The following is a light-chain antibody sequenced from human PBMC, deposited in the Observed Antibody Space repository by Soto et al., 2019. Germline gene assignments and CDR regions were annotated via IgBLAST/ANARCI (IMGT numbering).Light chain of an antibody. CDR3: SSYTSSSTLV. CDR2: EVS. CDR1: SSDVGGYNY. Sequence: QSALTQPASVSGSPGQSITISCTGTSSDVGGYNYVSWYQQHPGKAPKVVIYEVSNRPSWISNRFSGSKSGNTASLTISGLQAEDEADYHCSSYTSSSTLVFGGGTKLTVL. J-gene: IGLJ2*01. V-gene: IGLV2-14*01.